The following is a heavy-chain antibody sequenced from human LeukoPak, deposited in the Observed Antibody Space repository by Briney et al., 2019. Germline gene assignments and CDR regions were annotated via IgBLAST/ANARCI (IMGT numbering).Heavy chain of an antibody. CDR2: ISAYSGNT. CDR1: GYTFTSYG. D-gene: IGHD3-3*01. J-gene: IGHJ3*02. Sequence: ASVKVSCKASGYTFTSYGISWVRQAPGQGLEWMGWISAYSGNTNYAQKLQGRVTMTTDTSTSTAYMELRSLRSDDTAVYYCARGVSRVEYYDFWSGYYSGAFDIWGQGTMVTVSS. V-gene: IGHV1-18*01. CDR3: ARGVSRVEYYDFWSGYYSGAFDI.